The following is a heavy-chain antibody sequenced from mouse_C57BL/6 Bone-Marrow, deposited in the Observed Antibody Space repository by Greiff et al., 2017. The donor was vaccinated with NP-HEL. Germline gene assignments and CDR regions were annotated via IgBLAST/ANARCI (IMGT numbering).Heavy chain of an antibody. V-gene: IGHV5-4*01. CDR2: ISAGGSYT. D-gene: IGHD2-2*01. J-gene: IGHJ3*01. CDR1: GFTFSSYA. Sequence: DVHLVESGGGLVKPGGSLKLSCAASGFTFSSYAMSWVRQTPEKRLEWVATISAGGSYTYYPDNVKGRFTISRDNAKNNLYLQMSHLKSEDTAMYYCAREQVVTSGDWGQGTLVTVSA. CDR3: AREQVVTSGD.